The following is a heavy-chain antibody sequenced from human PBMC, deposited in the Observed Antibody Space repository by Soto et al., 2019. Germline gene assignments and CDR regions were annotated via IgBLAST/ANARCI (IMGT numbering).Heavy chain of an antibody. D-gene: IGHD2-15*01. Sequence: SVKVSCKASGGTFSSYTISWVRQAPGQGLEWMGRIIPILGIANYAQKFQGRVTITADKSTSTAYMELSSLRSEDTAVYYCAAWDCSGGSCFARGSWFDPWGQGTLVTVSS. V-gene: IGHV1-69*02. J-gene: IGHJ5*02. CDR3: AAWDCSGGSCFARGSWFDP. CDR1: GGTFSSYT. CDR2: IIPILGIA.